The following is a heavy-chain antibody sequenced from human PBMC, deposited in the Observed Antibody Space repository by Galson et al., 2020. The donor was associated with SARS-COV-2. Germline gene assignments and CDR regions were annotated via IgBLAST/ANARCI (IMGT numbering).Heavy chain of an antibody. V-gene: IGHV3-33*01. CDR1: GFTFSSYG. CDR3: AREVSSWSDNWNDGGGFDY. D-gene: IGHD1-20*01. J-gene: IGHJ4*02. CDR2: IWYDGSNK. Sequence: GGSLRLSCAASGFTFSSYGMHWVRQAPGKGLEWVAVIWYDGSNKYYADSVKGRFTISRDNSKNTLYLQMNSLRAEDTAVYYCAREVSSWSDNWNDGGGFDYWGQGTLVTVSS.